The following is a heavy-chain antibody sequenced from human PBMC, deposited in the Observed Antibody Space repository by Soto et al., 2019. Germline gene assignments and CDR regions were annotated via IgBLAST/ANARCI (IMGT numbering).Heavy chain of an antibody. D-gene: IGHD2-2*01. J-gene: IGHJ4*02. Sequence: VKVSCNGFGYSLMKYGINWVRQAPGQGLEWVGWISPYSGYTHSAQKFHGRLTLTTDTAASTAYMELRILRSADTALYYCAREASVLIPAAQPSRFASWGKGTLVTVSS. CDR2: ISPYSGYT. CDR3: AREASVLIPAAQPSRFAS. V-gene: IGHV1-18*01. CDR1: GYSLMKYG.